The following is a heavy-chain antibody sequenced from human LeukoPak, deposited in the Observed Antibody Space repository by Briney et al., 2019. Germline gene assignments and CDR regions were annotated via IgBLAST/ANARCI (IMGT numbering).Heavy chain of an antibody. D-gene: IGHD4-23*01. J-gene: IGHJ4*02. CDR2: MNHNSGNT. Sequence: GASVKVSCKASGYTFTSYDINWVRPATGQGLEWMGWMNHNSGNTGYAQKLQGRVTMTRNTSISTAYIELSSLRSEDTAVYYCARELPNPAYGGRSDYWGQGTLVTVSS. CDR1: GYTFTSYD. CDR3: ARELPNPAYGGRSDY. V-gene: IGHV1-8*01.